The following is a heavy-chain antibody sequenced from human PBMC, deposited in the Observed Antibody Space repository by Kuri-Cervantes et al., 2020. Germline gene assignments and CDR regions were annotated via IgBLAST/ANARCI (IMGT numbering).Heavy chain of an antibody. J-gene: IGHJ3*02. D-gene: IGHD2-2*01. Sequence: GGSLRLSCAASGFTFSDYYMSWICQAPGKGLEWVAVISYDGSNKYYADSVKGRFTISRDNSKNTLYLQMNSLRAEDTAVCYCARGQGVGCSSTSCYGPDAFDIWGQGTMVTVSS. CDR1: GFTFSDYY. CDR2: ISYDGSNK. CDR3: ARGQGVGCSSTSCYGPDAFDI. V-gene: IGHV3-30-3*01.